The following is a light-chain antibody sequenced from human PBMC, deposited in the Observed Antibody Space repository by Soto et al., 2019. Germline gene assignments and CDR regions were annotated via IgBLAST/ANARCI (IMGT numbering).Light chain of an antibody. CDR1: QTISSW. CDR3: QLSRT. J-gene: IGKJ1*01. CDR2: KAS. V-gene: IGKV1-5*03. Sequence: DIQMTQSPSTLSGSVGYRVTITCRASQTISSWLAWYQQKPGKAPKLLIYKASSLESGVPSRFSGSGSGTEFTLTISSLQPDDFATYYCQLSRTFGQGTKVDIK.